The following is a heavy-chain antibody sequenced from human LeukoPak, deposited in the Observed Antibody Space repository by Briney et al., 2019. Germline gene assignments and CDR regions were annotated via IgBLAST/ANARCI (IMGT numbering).Heavy chain of an antibody. CDR2: IYYSGST. J-gene: IGHJ4*02. CDR3: ARGKGYVPPYYFDC. D-gene: IGHD5-12*01. V-gene: IGHV4-59*01. Sequence: PSETLSLTCTVSGGSISSYYWSWIRQPPGKGLEWIGYIYYSGSTNYNPSLKSRVTISVDTSKNQFSLKLSSVTAADTAVYYCARGKGYVPPYYFDCWGQGTLVTVSS. CDR1: GGSISSYY.